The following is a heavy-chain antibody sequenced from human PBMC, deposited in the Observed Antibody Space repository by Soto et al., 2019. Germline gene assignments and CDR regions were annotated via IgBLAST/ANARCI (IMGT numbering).Heavy chain of an antibody. D-gene: IGHD2-8*01. CDR2: FIPRFGTT. J-gene: IGHJ4*02. CDR3: ARGRGLYTRVRSQLDS. Sequence: QVQLVQSGAEVKKPGSSVRVSCKPSGDSFSKYTVNWVRQAPRQGLEWMGGFIPRFGTTNFAPTLQGRVTITAAQSMNTVYMELSSLRSEDTALYYCARGRGLYTRVRSQLDSCGQGTLVTVSS. CDR1: GDSFSKYT. V-gene: IGHV1-69*01.